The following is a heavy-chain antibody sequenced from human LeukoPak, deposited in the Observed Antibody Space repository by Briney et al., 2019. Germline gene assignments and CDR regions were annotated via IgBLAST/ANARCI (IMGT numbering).Heavy chain of an antibody. Sequence: SETLSLTCGVSGGSITNTNYWTWVRQPPGKGLEWIGEVNLQGSTNYNPSLMGRVATSVDTSENHISLQLTSVTAADTAVYYCAREGGPYRPLDYSGQGTLVTVSS. CDR2: VNLQGST. V-gene: IGHV4-4*02. J-gene: IGHJ4*02. CDR1: GGSITNTNY. CDR3: AREGGPYRPLDY.